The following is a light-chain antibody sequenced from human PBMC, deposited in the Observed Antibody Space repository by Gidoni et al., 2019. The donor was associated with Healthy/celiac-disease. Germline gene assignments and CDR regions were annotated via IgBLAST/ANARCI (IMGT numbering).Light chain of an antibody. J-gene: IGKJ1*01. V-gene: IGKV2-28*01. CDR3: MQALQTPWT. CDR2: LGS. Sequence: VMTQSPLPLPVTPGEPTSFSCRSSQSLLHSNGYNLLDWYLQKPGQSQQLLIYLGSNRAAVVPDRSSGSGSGEDFTLKSSRVDAEDVGVYCCMQALQTPWTFGQGTKVEIK. CDR1: QSLLHSNGYNL.